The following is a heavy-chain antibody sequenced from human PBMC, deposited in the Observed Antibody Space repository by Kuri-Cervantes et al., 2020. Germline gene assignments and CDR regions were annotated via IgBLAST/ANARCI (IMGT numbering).Heavy chain of an antibody. J-gene: IGHJ4*02. Sequence: KISCKASGGTFSSYAISWVRQAPGQGLEWMGGIIPIFGTANYAQKFQGRVTITADESTSTAYMELSSLRSEDTAVYYCARASYSGYDFGRPQQPYDYWGQGTLVTVSS. D-gene: IGHD5-12*01. CDR3: ARASYSGYDFGRPQQPYDY. CDR1: GGTFSSYA. V-gene: IGHV1-69*01. CDR2: IIPIFGTA.